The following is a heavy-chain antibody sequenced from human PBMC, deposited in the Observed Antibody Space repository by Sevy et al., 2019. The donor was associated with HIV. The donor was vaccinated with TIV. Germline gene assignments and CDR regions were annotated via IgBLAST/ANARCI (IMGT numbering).Heavy chain of an antibody. D-gene: IGHD3-22*01. CDR3: VRDFNGYSDY. V-gene: IGHV3-74*01. CDR1: DLRNYW. Sequence: GGSLRLSCVASDLRNYWMHWVRQVPGKGLVWVSRMNQDGNIINYADSVKGRFIISRDNARNTLYLKMNSLRADDTAVYYCVRDFNGYSDYWGQGTLVTVSS. J-gene: IGHJ4*02. CDR2: MNQDGNII.